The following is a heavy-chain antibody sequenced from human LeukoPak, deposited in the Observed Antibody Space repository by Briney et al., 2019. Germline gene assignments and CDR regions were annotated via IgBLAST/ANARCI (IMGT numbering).Heavy chain of an antibody. CDR1: GFTLGDYA. CDR3: TRASVVPAAPTRYYYYYMDV. Sequence: GSLRLSCTASGFTLGDYAFSWVRQAPGEGLEGVSFLRRKAYGGTTEYAASVKGRFTISRDDSKSIAYLQMNSLKTEDTAVYYCTRASVVPAAPTRYYYYYMDVWGKGTTVTVSS. J-gene: IGHJ6*03. CDR2: LRRKAYGGTT. D-gene: IGHD2-2*01. V-gene: IGHV3-49*04.